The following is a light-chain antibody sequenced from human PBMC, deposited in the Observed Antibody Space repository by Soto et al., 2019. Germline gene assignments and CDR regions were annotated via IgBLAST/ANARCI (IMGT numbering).Light chain of an antibody. Sequence: DVVLTQSPLSLPVTLGQAASLSCRSSQSLVNSDGNTYLTWFQQRPGQSPRRLIYKVSNRDSGVPDRVSGSGSATDFTLKISRVEAEDVGVYYCLQGTHWPTFGQGTRLEIK. CDR2: KVS. J-gene: IGKJ5*01. CDR1: QSLVNSDGNTY. CDR3: LQGTHWPT. V-gene: IGKV2-30*01.